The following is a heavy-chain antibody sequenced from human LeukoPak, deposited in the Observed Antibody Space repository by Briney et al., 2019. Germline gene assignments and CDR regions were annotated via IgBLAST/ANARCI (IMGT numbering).Heavy chain of an antibody. J-gene: IGHJ4*02. CDR1: GFTLSNYW. Sequence: GGSLRLSCAASGFTLSNYWMHWVRQAPGKGLEWVAVISYDGSNKYYADSVKGRFTISRDNSKNTLYLQVNSLRAVDTAVYYCAKDDAVAVAGQFDHWGQGTLVTVSS. CDR3: AKDDAVAVAGQFDH. D-gene: IGHD6-19*01. V-gene: IGHV3-30*18. CDR2: ISYDGSNK.